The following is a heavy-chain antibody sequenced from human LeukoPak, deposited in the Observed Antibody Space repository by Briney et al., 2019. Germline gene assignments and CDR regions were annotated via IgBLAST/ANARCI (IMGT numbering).Heavy chain of an antibody. CDR3: AREGGSSPAPEYYYMDV. V-gene: IGHV4-59*01. Sequence: SETLSLTCTVSGGSISGYYWSWIRQPPGKGLEWVGYISYSGSTNYNPSLKSRVTISVDTSKNQFSLKLSSVTAADTAVYYCAREGGSSPAPEYYYMDVWGKGTTVTVSS. CDR1: GGSISGYY. CDR2: ISYSGST. J-gene: IGHJ6*03. D-gene: IGHD6-13*01.